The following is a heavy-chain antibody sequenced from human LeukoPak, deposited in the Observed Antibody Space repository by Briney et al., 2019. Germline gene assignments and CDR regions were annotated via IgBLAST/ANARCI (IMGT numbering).Heavy chain of an antibody. D-gene: IGHD2-15*01. Sequence: GGSLRLSCAASGSTFSTYVMTWVPHAPGKGLEWVSALSGSGGSTFYADSVKGRFTISRDNSNNTLYLQMNSLRAEDTAVYYCAKGRTPDYWGQGTLVTVSS. V-gene: IGHV3-23*01. CDR3: AKGRTPDY. J-gene: IGHJ4*02. CDR2: LSGSGGST. CDR1: GSTFSTYV.